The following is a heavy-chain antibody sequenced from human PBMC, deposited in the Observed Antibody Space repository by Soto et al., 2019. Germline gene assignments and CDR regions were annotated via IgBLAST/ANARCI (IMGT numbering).Heavy chain of an antibody. Sequence: GESLKISCKGPGYSFTSYWIGWVRQMPGKGLEWMGIIYPGDSDTRYSPSFQGQVTISADKSISTAYLQWSSLKAPDTAMYYCARHRRYSSGWYRGGFDYWGQGTLVTVSS. CDR2: IYPGDSDT. V-gene: IGHV5-51*01. CDR1: GYSFTSYW. CDR3: ARHRRYSSGWYRGGFDY. J-gene: IGHJ4*02. D-gene: IGHD6-19*01.